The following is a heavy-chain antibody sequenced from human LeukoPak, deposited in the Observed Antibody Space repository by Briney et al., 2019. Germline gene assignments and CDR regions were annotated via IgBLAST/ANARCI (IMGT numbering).Heavy chain of an antibody. CDR2: IQYSGRT. CDR3: ARVERYNGDYGWFDP. J-gene: IGHJ5*02. Sequence: SETLSLTCTVSVASISSNTYYWGWIRQSPGKGLEWIGSIQYSGRTYYNPSLKSRVTISLDTSKNQFSLRLRSVTAADTAVYYCARVERYNGDYGWFDPWGQGTLVSVSS. D-gene: IGHD4-17*01. CDR1: VASISSNTYY. V-gene: IGHV4-39*07.